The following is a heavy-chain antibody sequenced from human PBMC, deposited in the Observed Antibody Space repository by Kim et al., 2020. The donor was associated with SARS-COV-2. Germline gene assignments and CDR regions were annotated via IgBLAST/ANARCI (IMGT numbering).Heavy chain of an antibody. J-gene: IGHJ4*02. V-gene: IGHV4-59*01. CDR2: IYYSGST. D-gene: IGHD2-21*02. CDR3: SRSVGGGNSFGPFDY. CDR1: GGSISSYY. Sequence: AETLSLTCTVSGGSISSYYWSWIRQPPGKGLEWIGYIYYSGSTTYNPSLKSRVTISVDTSKNQFSLKLSSVTAADTAVAYCSRSVGGGNSFGPFDYWGQG.